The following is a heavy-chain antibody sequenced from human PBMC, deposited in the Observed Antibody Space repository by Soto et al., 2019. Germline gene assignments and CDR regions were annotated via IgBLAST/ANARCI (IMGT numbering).Heavy chain of an antibody. Sequence: PAETLSLTCAVSGVSVSGAGYSWIWIRQPPGGGLEWIGYIYHSGTTLYNPSLKTRLTMSLDRSNNRYALTLNSMPAADTAVYYCARAQFYSGLGNYSNIIFDSWGQGTQVTVSS. CDR3: ARAQFYSGLGNYSNIIFDS. D-gene: IGHD3-10*01. CDR2: IYHSGTT. CDR1: GVSVSGAGYS. V-gene: IGHV4-30-2*01. J-gene: IGHJ5*01.